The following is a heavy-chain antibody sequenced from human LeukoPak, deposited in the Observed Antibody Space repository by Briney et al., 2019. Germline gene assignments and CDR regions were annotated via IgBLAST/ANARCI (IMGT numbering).Heavy chain of an antibody. CDR1: GGSISSYY. Sequence: SETLSLTCTVSGGSISSYYWSWIRQPPGKGLEWIGYIYYSGSTNYNPSLKSRVTISVDTSKNQFSLKLISVTAADTAVYYCARDKGIVGATMGLYYYYGMDVWGQGTTVTVSS. J-gene: IGHJ6*02. CDR2: IYYSGST. D-gene: IGHD1-26*01. V-gene: IGHV4-59*01. CDR3: ARDKGIVGATMGLYYYYGMDV.